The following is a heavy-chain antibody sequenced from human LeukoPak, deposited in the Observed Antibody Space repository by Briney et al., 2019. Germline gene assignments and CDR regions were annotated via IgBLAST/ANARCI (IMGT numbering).Heavy chain of an antibody. CDR3: AKASRYCSGNSCYSHYFDY. V-gene: IGHV3-21*01. J-gene: IGHJ4*02. CDR1: GFTFSSYS. Sequence: GGSLRLSCAASGFTFSSYSMNWVRQAPGKGLEWVSSISSSSSYIYYADSVKGRFTISRDNARNSLYLQMNSLRAEDTAVYYCAKASRYCSGNSCYSHYFDYWGQGTLVTVSS. D-gene: IGHD2-15*01. CDR2: ISSSSSYI.